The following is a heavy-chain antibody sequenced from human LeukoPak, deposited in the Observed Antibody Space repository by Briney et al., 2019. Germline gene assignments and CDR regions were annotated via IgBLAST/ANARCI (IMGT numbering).Heavy chain of an antibody. Sequence: GGSLRLSCAASGFTFSSYAMGWVRQAPGKGLEWVSAITDSGASSYYTDSGKGRFTISRDNSKHPLYLHITSLSPEDTAVFYCARAGDGYSSSWRGHPTFHYWAQGTLVTVSS. D-gene: IGHD6-13*01. CDR3: ARAGDGYSSSWRGHPTFHY. J-gene: IGHJ4*02. CDR2: ITDSGASS. V-gene: IGHV3-23*01. CDR1: GFTFSSYA.